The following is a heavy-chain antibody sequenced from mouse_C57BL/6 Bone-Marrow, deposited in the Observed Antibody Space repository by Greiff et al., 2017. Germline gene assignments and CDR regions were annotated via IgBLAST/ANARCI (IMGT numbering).Heavy chain of an antibody. CDR2: ISDGGSYT. CDR3: ARGEAWFAY. Sequence: EVQLVESGGGLVKPGGSLKLSCAASGFTFSSYAMSWVRQTPEQRLEWVATISDGGSYTYYPDNVKGRFTISRDNAKNNLYLQMSHLKSEDTAMYYCARGEAWFAYWGQGTLVTVSA. J-gene: IGHJ3*01. CDR1: GFTFSSYA. V-gene: IGHV5-4*01.